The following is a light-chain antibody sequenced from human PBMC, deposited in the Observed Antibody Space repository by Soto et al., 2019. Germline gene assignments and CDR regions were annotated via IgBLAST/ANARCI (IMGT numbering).Light chain of an antibody. J-gene: IGLJ1*01. CDR2: DVS. CDR1: SSDVGRYNY. Sequence: VLTQPRSVSGSPGQSVTISCTGTSSDVGRYNYVSWYQHHPGKAPKLMIYDVSTRPSGVPDRFSGSKSGTTASLTISGLQVVYDAKSYSWLYTVSLYV. CDR3: WLYTVSLYV. V-gene: IGLV2-11*01.